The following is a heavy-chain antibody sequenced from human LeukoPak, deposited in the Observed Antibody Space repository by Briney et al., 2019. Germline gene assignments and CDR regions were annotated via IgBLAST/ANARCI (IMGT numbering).Heavy chain of an antibody. V-gene: IGHV4-59*01. CDR1: GGSISSYY. J-gene: IGHJ4*02. D-gene: IGHD2-8*01. CDR2: IYYSGTT. CDR3: AKGTLRWCSHSVCYPFDS. Sequence: SETLSLTCTVSGGSISSYYWSWIRQPPGKGLEWIGYIYYSGTTNYNPSLKSRVTISVDTSKNQFSLKLSSVTAADTAVYYCAKGTLRWCSHSVCYPFDSWGQGTLVTVSS.